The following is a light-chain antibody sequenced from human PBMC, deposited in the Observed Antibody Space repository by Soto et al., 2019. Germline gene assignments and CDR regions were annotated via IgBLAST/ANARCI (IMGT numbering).Light chain of an antibody. V-gene: IGLV2-8*01. J-gene: IGLJ3*02. CDR2: DVN. CDR3: ISYAGSNKWM. CDR1: SIDVGGYNY. Sequence: QSALTQHPSASGSPGQSVTISCTGTSIDVGGYNYVSWYQQYPGKAPKLMIYDVNKRPSGVPDRFSGSRSGNTASLTVSGLQTEDEADYYCISYAGSNKWMFGGGTKLTVL.